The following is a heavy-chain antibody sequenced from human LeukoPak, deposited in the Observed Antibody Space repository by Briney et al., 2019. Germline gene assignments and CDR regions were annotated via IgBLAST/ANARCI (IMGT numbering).Heavy chain of an antibody. CDR1: GFTFTTYS. CDR2: ITSSSTSM. D-gene: IGHD1-26*01. CDR3: ARPSLNSGSYFDY. Sequence: GGSLRLSCAASGFTFTTYSMNWVRQAPGKGLEWVSSITSSSTSMYYADSVKGRFTISRDNAKNSLYLQMNSLRAEDTAVYYCARPSLNSGSYFDYWGQGTLVTVSS. J-gene: IGHJ4*02. V-gene: IGHV3-21*01.